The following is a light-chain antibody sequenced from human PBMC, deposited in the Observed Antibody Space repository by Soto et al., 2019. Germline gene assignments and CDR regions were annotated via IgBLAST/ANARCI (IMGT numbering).Light chain of an antibody. CDR1: QTISSW. CDR2: NVS. Sequence: DIQMTQSPSTLSSSVGDRVTITCRASQTISSWLAWYQQKPGKAPKVLIYNVSNLESGVPSRFSGSGSGKEFTPTISSLQPDDFATYYCQQYKSYSTFGGGTKVEIK. V-gene: IGKV1-5*01. J-gene: IGKJ4*01. CDR3: QQYKSYST.